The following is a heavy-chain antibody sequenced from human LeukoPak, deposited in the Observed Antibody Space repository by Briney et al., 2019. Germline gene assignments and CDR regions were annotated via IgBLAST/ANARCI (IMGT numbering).Heavy chain of an antibody. Sequence: PGESLRLSCAASGFAFNTYSMNWVRQAPGKGLEWVSFIFSSSTYIYYTDSVKGRFTISRDNAKNSLYLQMNSLRAEDMALYYCAKDVSSSPGNYYMDVWGKGTTVTVSS. CDR1: GFAFNTYS. J-gene: IGHJ6*03. CDR2: IFSSSTYI. D-gene: IGHD6-6*01. V-gene: IGHV3-21*04. CDR3: AKDVSSSPGNYYMDV.